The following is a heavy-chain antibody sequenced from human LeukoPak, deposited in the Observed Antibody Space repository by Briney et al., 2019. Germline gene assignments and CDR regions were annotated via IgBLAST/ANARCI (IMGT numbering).Heavy chain of an antibody. V-gene: IGHV1-2*02. J-gene: IGHJ4*02. Sequence: GASVEVSCKASGYTFTGYYMHWVRQAPGQGLERMGWINPNSGGTNYAQKFQGRVTMTRDTSISTAYMELSRLRSDDTAVYYCAREDRPAAQFDYWGQGTLVTVSS. CDR3: AREDRPAAQFDY. D-gene: IGHD2-2*01. CDR2: INPNSGGT. CDR1: GYTFTGYY.